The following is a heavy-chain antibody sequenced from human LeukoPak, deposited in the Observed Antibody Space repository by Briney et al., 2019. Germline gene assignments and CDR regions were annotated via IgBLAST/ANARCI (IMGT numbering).Heavy chain of an antibody. CDR3: ARDGRWLGY. D-gene: IGHD6-19*01. Sequence: KTGGSLRLSCAASGFTFSSYNMNWVRQVPGKGLEWVSSISSSSSYMYYADSVKGRFTISRDNAKSSLYLQMNSLRVEDTAVYYCARDGRWLGYWGQGTLVTVSS. CDR2: ISSSSSYM. J-gene: IGHJ4*02. CDR1: GFTFSSYN. V-gene: IGHV3-21*01.